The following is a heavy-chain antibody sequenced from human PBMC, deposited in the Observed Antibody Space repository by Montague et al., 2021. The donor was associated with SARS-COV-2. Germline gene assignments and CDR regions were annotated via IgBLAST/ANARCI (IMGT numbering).Heavy chain of an antibody. D-gene: IGHD2-2*01. CDR3: ARIPVGSKYYFNF. V-gene: IGHV6-1*01. CDR2: SRYMPERYN. CDR1: GDSDCVVNPR. J-gene: IGHJ4*02. Sequence: CAISGDSDCVVNPRRRSERQSSELHLRQLLGSRYMPERYNDYAESVKSRITIDPDTSKHPFSLHLNSVTPEDTAVYYCARIPVGSKYYFNFWGKGTQVTVSA.